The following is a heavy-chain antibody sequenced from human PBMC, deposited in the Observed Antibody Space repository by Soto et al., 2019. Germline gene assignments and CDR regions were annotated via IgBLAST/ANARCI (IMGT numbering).Heavy chain of an antibody. CDR2: ISYDGSEK. J-gene: IGHJ4*02. Sequence: QVQLVESGGGVVQPGRSLRLSCATSGFTFSTFSMHWVRQAPGKGLEWVAHISYDGSEKDYADSVKGRFTISRDNSDNTLCLQMNSLTSEDTGVYYCARGPESGDVWGQGTLVTVPS. CDR1: GFTFSTFS. V-gene: IGHV3-30*04. CDR3: ARGPESGDV. D-gene: IGHD2-21*02.